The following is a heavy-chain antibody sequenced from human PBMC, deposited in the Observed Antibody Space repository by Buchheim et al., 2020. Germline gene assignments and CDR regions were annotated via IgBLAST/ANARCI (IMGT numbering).Heavy chain of an antibody. V-gene: IGHV3-13*01. CDR1: GFTFSTYD. J-gene: IGHJ4*02. CDR3: VRRNEGSPHFDY. D-gene: IGHD6-13*01. CDR2: IGTAGDT. Sequence: EVQLVESGGGLVQPGGSLRLSCAASGFTFSTYDMHWVRQATGRGLDWVSAIGTAGDTYYAGSVKGRFTISRETAKNSLYLQMNSLRAGDTAVYYCVRRNEGSPHFDYWGQGTL.